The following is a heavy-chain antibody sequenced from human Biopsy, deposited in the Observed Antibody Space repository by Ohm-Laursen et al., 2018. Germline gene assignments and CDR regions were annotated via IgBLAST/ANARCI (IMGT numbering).Heavy chain of an antibody. CDR2: INQSGET. Sequence: TLSLTCTVYGATFSDYYWSWIRQPPGKGLEWIGQINQSGETKYNPSLQGRVTISAEVSKNQFSLKLRSLTAADTAIYYCGNEVYGRDYWGQGARVTVSS. V-gene: IGHV4-34*08. D-gene: IGHD4-17*01. J-gene: IGHJ4*02. CDR3: GNEVYGRDY. CDR1: GATFSDYY.